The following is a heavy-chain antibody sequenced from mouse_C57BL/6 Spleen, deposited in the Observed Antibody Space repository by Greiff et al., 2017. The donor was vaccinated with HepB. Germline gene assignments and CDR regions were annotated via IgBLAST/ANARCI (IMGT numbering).Heavy chain of an antibody. CDR2: IYPGSGST. CDR1: GYTFTSYW. J-gene: IGHJ2*01. D-gene: IGHD3-2*02. Sequence: QVQLQQSGAELVKPGASVKMSCKASGYTFTSYWITWVKQRPGQGLEWIGDIYPGSGSTNYNEKFKSKATLTVDTSSSTAYMQLSSLTSEDSAVYYCARTAQATGDFDYWGQGTTLTVSS. CDR3: ARTAQATGDFDY. V-gene: IGHV1-55*01.